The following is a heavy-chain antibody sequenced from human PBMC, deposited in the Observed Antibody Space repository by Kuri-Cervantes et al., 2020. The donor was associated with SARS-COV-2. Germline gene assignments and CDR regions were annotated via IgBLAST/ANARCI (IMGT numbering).Heavy chain of an antibody. J-gene: IGHJ4*02. D-gene: IGHD6-13*01. CDR2: ISWDGGST. Sequence: LSLTCAASGFTFDDYAMHWVRQAPGKGLEWVSLISWDGGSTYYADSVKGRFTISRDNSKNSLYLQMNSLRAEDTALYYCARDRYSSSCFDYWGQGTLVTVSS. CDR3: ARDRYSSSCFDY. CDR1: GFTFDDYA. V-gene: IGHV3-43D*03.